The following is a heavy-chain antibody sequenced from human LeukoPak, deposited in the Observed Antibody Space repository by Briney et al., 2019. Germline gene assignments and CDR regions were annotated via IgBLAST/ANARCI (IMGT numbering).Heavy chain of an antibody. Sequence: SETLSLTCAVYGGSFSGYYWSWIRQPPGKGLEWIGYIYYSGSTNYNPSLKSRVTISVDTSKNQFSLKLSSVTAADTAVYYCARSKYCSGGSCYSGHWFDPWGQGTLVTVSS. V-gene: IGHV4-59*01. CDR2: IYYSGST. CDR1: GGSFSGYY. J-gene: IGHJ5*02. D-gene: IGHD2-15*01. CDR3: ARSKYCSGGSCYSGHWFDP.